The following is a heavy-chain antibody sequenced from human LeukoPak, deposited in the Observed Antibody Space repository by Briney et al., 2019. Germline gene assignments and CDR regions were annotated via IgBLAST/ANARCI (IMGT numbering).Heavy chain of an antibody. CDR3: ARRGGSSWSSFDY. D-gene: IGHD6-13*01. CDR2: ISGLGGSA. Sequence: GGSLRLSCAASGFIFNNYAMNWVRQAPGKGLEWVSGISGLGGSAYYAASVKGRFTISRDNSGNRVFLQLNSLRVEDAAVYYCARRGGSSWSSFDYWGQGTLVTVSS. CDR1: GFIFNNYA. J-gene: IGHJ4*02. V-gene: IGHV3-23*01.